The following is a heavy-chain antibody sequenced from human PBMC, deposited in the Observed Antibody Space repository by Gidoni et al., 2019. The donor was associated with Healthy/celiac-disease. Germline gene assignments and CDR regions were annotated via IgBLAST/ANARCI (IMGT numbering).Heavy chain of an antibody. J-gene: IGHJ4*02. CDR1: GFTFSSYW. Sequence: EVQLVESGGGLVQPGGSMRLSCAASGFTFSSYWMGGVRQAPGKGLEWVANINQDGREKYYVDSVKGRFTTSRDNAKNSLYLQMNSLRAEDTAVYYCAREALIAVAGTGRVPFDYWGQGTLVTVSS. V-gene: IGHV3-7*01. CDR2: INQDGREK. CDR3: AREALIAVAGTGRVPFDY. D-gene: IGHD6-19*01.